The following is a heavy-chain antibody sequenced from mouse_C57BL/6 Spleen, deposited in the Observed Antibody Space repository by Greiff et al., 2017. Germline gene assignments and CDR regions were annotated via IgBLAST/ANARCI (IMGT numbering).Heavy chain of an antibody. J-gene: IGHJ4*01. CDR2: IDPENGDT. CDR1: GFNIKDDY. Sequence: EVQLQQSGAELVRPGASVKLSCTASGFNIKDDYMHWVKQRPEQGLEWIGWIDPENGDTEYASKFQGKATITADTSSNTAYLQLSSLTSEDTAVYYCTTGYGGNAMDYWGQGTSVTVSS. D-gene: IGHD1-1*01. CDR3: TTGYGGNAMDY. V-gene: IGHV14-4*01.